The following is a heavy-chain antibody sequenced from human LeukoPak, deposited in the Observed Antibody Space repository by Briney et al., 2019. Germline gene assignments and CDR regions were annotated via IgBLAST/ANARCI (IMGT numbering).Heavy chain of an antibody. J-gene: IGHJ3*02. CDR2: ISSSSSYI. Sequence: GGSLRLSCAASGFTFSSYSMNWVRQAPGKGLEWVSSISSSSSYIYYADSVKGRFTISRDNAKNSLYLQMNSLRAEDTAVYYCASDCSSTSCYDAFDIWGQGTMVTVSS. D-gene: IGHD2-2*01. V-gene: IGHV3-21*01. CDR3: ASDCSSTSCYDAFDI. CDR1: GFTFSSYS.